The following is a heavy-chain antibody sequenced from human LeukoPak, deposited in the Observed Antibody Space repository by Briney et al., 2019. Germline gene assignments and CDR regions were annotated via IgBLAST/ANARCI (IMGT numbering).Heavy chain of an antibody. V-gene: IGHV4-34*01. CDR2: INHSGST. D-gene: IGHD2-2*02. CDR3: ARHCGTSCYSRSFDY. CDR1: GGSISSGGYS. Sequence: PSETLSLTCAVSGGSISSGGYSWSWIRQPPGKGLEWIGEINHSGSTNYNPSLKSRVTISVDTSKNQFSLKLSSVTAADTAVYYCARHCGTSCYSRSFDYWGQGTLVTVSS. J-gene: IGHJ4*02.